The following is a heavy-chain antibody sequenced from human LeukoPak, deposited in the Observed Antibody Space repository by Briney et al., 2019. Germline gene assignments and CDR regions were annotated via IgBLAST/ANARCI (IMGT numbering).Heavy chain of an antibody. D-gene: IGHD3-3*01. CDR1: GLTFSRYW. CDR3: ATDRGWRTSGYYLYYFEY. J-gene: IGHJ4*02. Sequence: PGGSLRLSCAASGLTFSRYWMSWVRLAPGKGLEWVANIKHDGSEKYYVDSVRGRFTISRDNTMNSLYLQMSSLRAEDTAVYYCATDRGWRTSGYYLYYFEYWGQGTLVTYSS. CDR2: IKHDGSEK. V-gene: IGHV3-7*01.